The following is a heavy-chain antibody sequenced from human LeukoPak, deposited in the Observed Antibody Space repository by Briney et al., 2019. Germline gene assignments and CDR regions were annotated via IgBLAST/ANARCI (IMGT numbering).Heavy chain of an antibody. CDR3: ARALRVVPAATYRPPDY. D-gene: IGHD2-2*01. CDR2: INHSGST. V-gene: IGHV4-34*01. CDR1: GGSFSGYY. J-gene: IGHJ4*02. Sequence: SETLSLTCAVYGGSFSGYYWSWIRQPPGKGLEWIGEINHSGSTNYNPSLKSRVTISVDTSKNQFSLKLSSVTAADTAVYYRARALRVVPAATYRPPDYWGQGTLVTVSS.